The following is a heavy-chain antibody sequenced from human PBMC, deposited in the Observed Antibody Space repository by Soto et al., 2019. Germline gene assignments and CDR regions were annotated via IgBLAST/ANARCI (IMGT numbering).Heavy chain of an antibody. D-gene: IGHD5-12*01. CDR2: INPNSGVT. CDR3: ARESGGATATLDYYYFYMDV. J-gene: IGHJ6*03. V-gene: IGHV1-2*04. Sequence: QVQLVQSGAELKKPGASVTVSCRSSGDTFNDYCIHWVRQAPGQGLEWMGWINPNSGVTKYAQKFQGWVSMTRDTSIRTGYMQLSRLRSDDTAVYYCARESGGATATLDYYYFYMDVWGTGTTVTVSS. CDR1: GDTFNDYC.